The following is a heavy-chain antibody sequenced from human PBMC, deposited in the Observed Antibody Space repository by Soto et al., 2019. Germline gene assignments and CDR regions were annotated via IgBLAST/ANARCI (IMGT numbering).Heavy chain of an antibody. CDR1: GGSISSYY. V-gene: IGHV4-59*01. CDR2: IYYSGST. Sequence: SETLSLTCTVSGGSISSYYWSWIRQPPGKGLEWIGYIYYSGSTNYNPSLKSRVTISVDTSKNQFSLKLSSVTAADTAVYYCARGAWAVAGIFDYWGQGTLVTVSS. J-gene: IGHJ4*02. CDR3: ARGAWAVAGIFDY. D-gene: IGHD6-19*01.